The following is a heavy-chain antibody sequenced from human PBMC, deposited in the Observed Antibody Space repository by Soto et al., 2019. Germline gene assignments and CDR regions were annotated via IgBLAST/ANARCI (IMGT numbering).Heavy chain of an antibody. Sequence: SSETLSLTCAVYGGSFSGYYWSWIRQPPGKGLEWIGEINHSGSTNYNPSLKSRVTISVDTSKNQFSLKLSSVTAADTAVYYCARGGRRGTIFGVVRGYYYYGMDVWGQGTTVT. CDR1: GGSFSGYY. CDR2: INHSGST. J-gene: IGHJ6*02. D-gene: IGHD3-3*01. V-gene: IGHV4-34*01. CDR3: ARGGRRGTIFGVVRGYYYYGMDV.